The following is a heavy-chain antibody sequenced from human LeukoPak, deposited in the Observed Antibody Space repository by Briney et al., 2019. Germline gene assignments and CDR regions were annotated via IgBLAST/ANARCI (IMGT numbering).Heavy chain of an antibody. D-gene: IGHD6-13*01. V-gene: IGHV1-18*01. J-gene: IGHJ1*01. CDR2: ISAYNGNT. CDR3: ASEGYSSSWTSRCFQH. Sequence: ASVKVSCKASGYTFINYSISWVRQAPGQGLEWMGWISAYNGNTNYAQKLQGRVTMTTDTSTSTAYMELRSLRSDDSAVYYCASEGYSSSWTSRCFQHWGQGTLVTVSS. CDR1: GYTFINYS.